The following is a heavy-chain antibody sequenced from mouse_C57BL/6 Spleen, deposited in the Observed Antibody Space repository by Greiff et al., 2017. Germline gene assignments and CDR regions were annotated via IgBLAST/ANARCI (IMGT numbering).Heavy chain of an antibody. V-gene: IGHV1-55*01. Sequence: QVQLQQPGAELVKPGASVKMSCKASGYTFTSYWITWVKQRPGQGLEWIGDIYPGSGSTNYNEKFKSKATLTVDTSSSTAYMQLSSLTSEDSAVYYCAREGVDYVAWFAYWGQGTLVTVSA. D-gene: IGHD2-4*01. CDR1: GYTFTSYW. CDR2: IYPGSGST. CDR3: AREGVDYVAWFAY. J-gene: IGHJ3*01.